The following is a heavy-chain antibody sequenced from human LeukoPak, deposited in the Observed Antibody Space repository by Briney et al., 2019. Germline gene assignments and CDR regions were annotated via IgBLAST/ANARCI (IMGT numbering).Heavy chain of an antibody. V-gene: IGHV1-18*04. D-gene: IGHD5-18*01. J-gene: IGHJ4*02. Sequence: ASVKVSCKASGYTFTSYYMHWVRQAPGQGLEWMGWISAYNGNTNYAQKLQGRVTMTTDTSTSTAYMELRSLRSDDTAVYYCARAWIQLWNFDYWGQGTLVTVSS. CDR1: GYTFTSYY. CDR3: ARAWIQLWNFDY. CDR2: ISAYNGNT.